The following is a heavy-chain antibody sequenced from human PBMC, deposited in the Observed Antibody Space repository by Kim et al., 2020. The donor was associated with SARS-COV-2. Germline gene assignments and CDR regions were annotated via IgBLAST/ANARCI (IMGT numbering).Heavy chain of an antibody. V-gene: IGHV3-23*01. CDR1: GFTFSSYA. CDR2: ISGSGGST. CDR3: AKGLGAYFYDSSGYYY. Sequence: GGSLRLSCAGSGFTFSSYAMSWVRQAPGKGLEWVSAISGSGGSTYYADSVKGRCTISRDNSKNMLYLQMNSLRAEDTAEYYCAKGLGAYFYDSSGYYYWGPGTLVTVSS. D-gene: IGHD3-22*01. J-gene: IGHJ4*02.